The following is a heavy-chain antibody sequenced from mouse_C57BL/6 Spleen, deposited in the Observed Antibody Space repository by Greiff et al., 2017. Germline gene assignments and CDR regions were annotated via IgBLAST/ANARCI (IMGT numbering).Heavy chain of an antibody. J-gene: IGHJ1*03. CDR1: GFNIKNTY. D-gene: IGHD1-1*01. CDR2: IDPANGNT. V-gene: IGHV14-3*01. CDR3: ATSSYGPRGGYFDV. Sequence: EVKVEESVAELVRPGASVKLSCTASGFNIKNTYMHWVKQRPEQGLEWIGRIDPANGNTKYAPKFQGKATITADPYSNTAYLQLSSLTSEDTAIYYCATSSYGPRGGYFDVWGTGTTVTVAS.